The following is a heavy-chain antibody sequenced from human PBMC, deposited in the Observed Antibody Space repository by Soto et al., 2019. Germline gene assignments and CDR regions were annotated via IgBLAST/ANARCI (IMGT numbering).Heavy chain of an antibody. Sequence: SEALSLTCSISVGSFSSDHWSWIRQPPGKGLEWIGYIFYSGSTTYNPSLKSRVTISLDTSKNQFSLRLRSVSAADTAIYWCARLVIMESYARPYFDHWGQGVQVTVSS. CDR1: VGSFSSDH. CDR3: ARLVIMESYARPYFDH. D-gene: IGHD3-3*01. V-gene: IGHV4-59*08. J-gene: IGHJ4*02. CDR2: IFYSGST.